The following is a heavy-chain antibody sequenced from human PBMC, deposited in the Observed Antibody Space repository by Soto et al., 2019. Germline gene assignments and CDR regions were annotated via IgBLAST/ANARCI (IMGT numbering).Heavy chain of an antibody. Sequence: EVQLVESGGGLVQPGGSLRLSCAASGFTFSLYRMSWVRQAPGKGLEWVSYISRSSTGIHYADSVKGRFTISRDDATNSMHLEMNSPRDGDTAVYYCARAVTWGLDVWGQGTTVSISS. CDR1: GFTFSLYR. V-gene: IGHV3-48*02. J-gene: IGHJ6*02. CDR2: ISRSSTGI. CDR3: ARAVTWGLDV. D-gene: IGHD3-10*01.